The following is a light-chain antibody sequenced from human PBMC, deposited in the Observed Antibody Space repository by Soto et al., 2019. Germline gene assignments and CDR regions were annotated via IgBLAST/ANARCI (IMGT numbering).Light chain of an antibody. CDR2: GAS. CDR3: QQRGNWPLFT. J-gene: IGKJ3*01. Sequence: EIVLTQSPGTLSLSPGERATLSCRASQSVSNNYLAWYQQKPGQAPRLLIYGASNRATGIPDRFSGSGSGTDFTLTISSLEPEDFAVYYCQQRGNWPLFTFGPGTKVDIK. CDR1: QSVSNNY. V-gene: IGKV3D-20*02.